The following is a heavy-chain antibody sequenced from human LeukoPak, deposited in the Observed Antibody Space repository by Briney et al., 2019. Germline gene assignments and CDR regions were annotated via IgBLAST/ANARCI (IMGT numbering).Heavy chain of an antibody. CDR1: GYSISSGYY. D-gene: IGHD3-10*02. CDR2: IYHSGST. CDR3: ARDGRYVRLDY. Sequence: SETLSLTCTVSGYSISSGYYWGWIRQPPGKGLEWIGSIYHSGSTYYNPSLKSRVTISVDTSKNQFSLKLSSVTAADTAVYYCARDGRYVRLDYWGQGTLVTVSS. V-gene: IGHV4-38-2*02. J-gene: IGHJ4*02.